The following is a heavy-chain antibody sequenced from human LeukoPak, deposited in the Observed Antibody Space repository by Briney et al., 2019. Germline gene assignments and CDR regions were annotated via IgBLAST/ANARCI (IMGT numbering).Heavy chain of an antibody. D-gene: IGHD6-19*01. J-gene: IGHJ4*02. Sequence: GSLRLSCAASGFTFSPYAMHWVRQTPGKGLEWVAVISYDGSNTYYADSVKGRFTISRDNSKNTLYLQMNSLRAEDTAVYYCARDRPYITVAGAFDYWGQGTLVTVSS. V-gene: IGHV3-30-3*01. CDR2: ISYDGSNT. CDR3: ARDRPYITVAGAFDY. CDR1: GFTFSPYA.